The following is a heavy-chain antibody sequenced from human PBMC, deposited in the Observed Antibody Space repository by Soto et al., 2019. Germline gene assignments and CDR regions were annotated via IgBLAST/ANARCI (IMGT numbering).Heavy chain of an antibody. Sequence: QITLKESGPTLMKPAQTLTLTCTFSGFSLSTTGVGVGWIRQPPGKALEWLALIYWDDDRSYSPSLKSRLTITKDTSKHQVVLRMTNTDPVDTATYYCAHRLTSPYYYDGSEYPHVFDMWGQGTMVTVSS. J-gene: IGHJ3*02. CDR2: IYWDDDR. CDR3: AHRLTSPYYYDGSEYPHVFDM. V-gene: IGHV2-5*02. D-gene: IGHD3-22*01. CDR1: GFSLSTTGVG.